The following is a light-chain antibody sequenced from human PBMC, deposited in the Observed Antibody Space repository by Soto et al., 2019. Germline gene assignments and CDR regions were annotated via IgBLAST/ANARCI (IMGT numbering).Light chain of an antibody. CDR1: QSISSW. CDR3: QQYNSYGT. V-gene: IGKV1-5*03. CDR2: KAS. J-gene: IGKJ1*01. Sequence: DIQMTQSPSTLSASVGDRVTITCRASQSISSWLAWYQQKPGKAPKLLIYKASSLESGVPSRFSGSGSGTEFTLTNSSLQPDDFATYYRQQYNSYGTFGQGTKVEIK.